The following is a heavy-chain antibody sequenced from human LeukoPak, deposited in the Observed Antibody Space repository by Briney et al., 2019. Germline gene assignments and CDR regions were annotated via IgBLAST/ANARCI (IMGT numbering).Heavy chain of an antibody. Sequence: PGGSLRLSCTTSGFTFSSYSMIWVRQAPGKGLEWVSSITSSSTYMYYADSLKGRFTISRDNAKNSLYLQMNSLKAEDTAVYYCAELGITMIGGVWGRGTTVTISS. CDR1: GFTFSSYS. D-gene: IGHD3-10*02. CDR3: AELGITMIGGV. V-gene: IGHV3-21*01. J-gene: IGHJ6*04. CDR2: ITSSSTYM.